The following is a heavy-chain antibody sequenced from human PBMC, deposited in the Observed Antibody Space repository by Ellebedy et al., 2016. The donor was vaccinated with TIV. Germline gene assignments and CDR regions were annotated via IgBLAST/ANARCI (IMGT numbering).Heavy chain of an antibody. CDR1: AYSFTDND. V-gene: IGHV1-2*02. D-gene: IGHD1-7*01. J-gene: IGHJ3*02. CDR2: INPNSGGT. CDR3: ARESGPNGTNNPFEI. Sequence: AASVKVSCKASAYSFTDNDIHWVRQAPGQGLEWMGWINPNSGGTHYSQRFQGRVTMTRDTSISTVSMELSGLRSDDTAVYYCARESGPNGTNNPFEIWGQGTLVTVSS.